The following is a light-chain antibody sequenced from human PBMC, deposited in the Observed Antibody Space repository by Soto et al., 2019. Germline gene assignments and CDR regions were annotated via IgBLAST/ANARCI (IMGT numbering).Light chain of an antibody. J-gene: IGKJ5*01. V-gene: IGKV1-39*01. CDR3: QQAYSFPIT. Sequence: DIQMTQSPSSLSASVGDRVSITCRASQSISTHLSWYQQKPGKAPKLLIYAASSLQSWVPSRFTGSGSGTDFTLTINSLQPEDFATYYCQQAYSFPITFGQGTRLEIK. CDR2: AAS. CDR1: QSISTH.